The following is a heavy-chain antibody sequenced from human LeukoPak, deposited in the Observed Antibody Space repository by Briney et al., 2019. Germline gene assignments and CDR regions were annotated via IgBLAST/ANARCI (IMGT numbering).Heavy chain of an antibody. CDR1: GYTLTELS. CDR3: ATDLVLVTGDALDI. D-gene: IGHD3-9*01. CDR2: FDPEDGET. J-gene: IGHJ3*02. V-gene: IGHV1-24*01. Sequence: ASVKVSCKVSGYTLTELSMHWVRQAPGKGLEWMGGFDPEDGETIYAQKFQGRVTMTEDTSTDTAYMELSSLRSEDTAVYYCATDLVLVTGDALDIWGQGTMVTVSS.